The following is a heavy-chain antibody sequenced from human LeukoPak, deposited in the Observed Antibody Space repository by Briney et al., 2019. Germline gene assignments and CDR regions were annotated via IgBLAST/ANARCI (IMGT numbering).Heavy chain of an antibody. CDR3: AKGASSGWLLYWFDP. Sequence: GGSLRLSCAAAGLSFSDYYMSWIRVAPGKGMECVSYISGGGSAAYCADSVKGRFTISRDNAKNSVYLEMNSLRVEDTGVYFCAKGASSGWLLYWFDPWGQGTLVTVSS. V-gene: IGHV3-11*04. D-gene: IGHD6-19*01. CDR1: GLSFSDYY. J-gene: IGHJ5*02. CDR2: ISGGGSAA.